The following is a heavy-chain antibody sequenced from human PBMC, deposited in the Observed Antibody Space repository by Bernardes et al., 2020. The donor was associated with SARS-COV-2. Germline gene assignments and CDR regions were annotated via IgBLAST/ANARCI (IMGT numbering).Heavy chain of an antibody. Sequence: GGSLRLSCAASGFTFSGYGMHWVRRASGKGLEWVAAISYDGSKKYYADSVKGRFTISRDNSKNTLYLQMSSLRAEDTAVFYCAKDIVVVPPAPGYFYYFYGLDVWGQGTTVTVSS. CDR2: ISYDGSKK. V-gene: IGHV3-30*18. CDR3: AKDIVVVPPAPGYFYYFYGLDV. J-gene: IGHJ6*02. D-gene: IGHD2-2*01. CDR1: GFTFSGYG.